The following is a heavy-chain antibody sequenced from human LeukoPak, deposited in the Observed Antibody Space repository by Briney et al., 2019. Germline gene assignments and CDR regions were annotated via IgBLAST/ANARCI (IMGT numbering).Heavy chain of an antibody. Sequence: PGGSLRLSCAASGFTFSSYAMSWVRQAPGKGLEWVANIKQDGSEKYYVDSVKGRFTISRDNAKNSLYLQMNSLRDEDTAVYYCARDPYSGGYGAYYYYYMDVWGKGTTVTVSS. CDR1: GFTFSSYA. CDR3: ARDPYSGGYGAYYYYYMDV. CDR2: IKQDGSEK. J-gene: IGHJ6*03. D-gene: IGHD6-19*01. V-gene: IGHV3-7*01.